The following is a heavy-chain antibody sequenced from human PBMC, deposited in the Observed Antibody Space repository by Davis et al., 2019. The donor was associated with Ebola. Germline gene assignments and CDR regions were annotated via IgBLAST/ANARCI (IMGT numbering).Heavy chain of an antibody. D-gene: IGHD5-12*01. CDR1: GGTFSSYA. J-gene: IGHJ6*02. V-gene: IGHV1-69*04. Sequence: SVKVSCKASGGTFSSYAISWVRQAPGQGLEWMGRIIPILGIANYAQKFQGRATITADKSTSTAYMELSSLRSEDTAVYYCASPNFIVATTIYYYYGMDVWGQGTTVTVSS. CDR2: IIPILGIA. CDR3: ASPNFIVATTIYYYYGMDV.